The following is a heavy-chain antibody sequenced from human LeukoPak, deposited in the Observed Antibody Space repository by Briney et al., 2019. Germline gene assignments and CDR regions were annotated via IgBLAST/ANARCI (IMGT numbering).Heavy chain of an antibody. CDR3: AKGSSGYFVVL. CDR2: ISNDGGGT. D-gene: IGHD3-22*01. CDR1: GFIFNNYG. V-gene: IGHV3-23*01. Sequence: GGSLRLSCAASGFIFNNYGLIWVRQAPGKGLEWVSAISNDGGGTNYADFVKGRFTISRDNSKNTLFLQMNSLRAENTALYYCAKGSSGYFVVLWGQGTLVTVSS. J-gene: IGHJ4*02.